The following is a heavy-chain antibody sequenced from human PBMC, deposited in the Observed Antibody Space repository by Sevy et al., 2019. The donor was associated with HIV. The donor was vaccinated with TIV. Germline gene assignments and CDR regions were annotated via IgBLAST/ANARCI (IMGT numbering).Heavy chain of an antibody. CDR2: ITHSGNT. CDR1: GGSFSGYS. CDR3: ARGKDVSGTFDI. Sequence: SETLSLTCAVYGGSFSGYSWNWIRQSPERGLEWIGEITHSGNTNYISSLKSRVTISKATSNNKFSLKLNSVSAADTAVYYCARGKDVSGTFDIWGQGTGVTVSS. J-gene: IGHJ3*02. V-gene: IGHV4-34*01.